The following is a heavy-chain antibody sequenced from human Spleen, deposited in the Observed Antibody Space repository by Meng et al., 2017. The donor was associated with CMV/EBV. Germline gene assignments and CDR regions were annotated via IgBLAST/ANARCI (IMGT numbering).Heavy chain of an antibody. CDR2: IRHDGSTK. D-gene: IGHD3-16*01. Sequence: FTFDSYGLHWVRQAPGKRLEWVAFIRHDGSTKFYGDSVRGRFTISRDNSKNTLYLQMDSLGAEETAMYYCAKDQLLFGGPNAYFDDWGQGTLVTVSS. V-gene: IGHV3-30*02. CDR1: FTFDSYG. CDR3: AKDQLLFGGPNAYFDD. J-gene: IGHJ4*02.